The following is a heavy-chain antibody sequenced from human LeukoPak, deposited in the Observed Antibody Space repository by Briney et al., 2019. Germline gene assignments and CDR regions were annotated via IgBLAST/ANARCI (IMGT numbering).Heavy chain of an antibody. J-gene: IGHJ4*02. V-gene: IGHV3-11*01. CDR1: GFTFSDYY. D-gene: IGHD5-12*01. CDR2: ISSSGSTI. CDR3: ARVGYSGYDQYYFDY. Sequence: PGGSLRLSCAASGFTFSDYYMSWIRQAPGKGLEWVSYISSSGSTIYYADSVKGRFTISRDNAKNSLYLQMSSLRAEDTAVYHCARVGYSGYDQYYFDYWGQGTLVTVSS.